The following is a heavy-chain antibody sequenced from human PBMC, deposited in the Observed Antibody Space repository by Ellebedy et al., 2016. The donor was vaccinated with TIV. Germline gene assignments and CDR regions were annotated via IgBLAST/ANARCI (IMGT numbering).Heavy chain of an antibody. D-gene: IGHD4-17*01. CDR1: GFPFSSYT. J-gene: IGHJ2*01. Sequence: GESLKTSCAASGFPFSSYTMNWVRQAPGKGLEWVSSISGSSTYIYYADPVKGRFAISRDNAKNSLYLQMNSLRAEDTAVYYCARKVPAPTTVPPNWYFDLWGRGTLVTVSS. CDR2: ISGSSTYI. CDR3: ARKVPAPTTVPPNWYFDL. V-gene: IGHV3-21*01.